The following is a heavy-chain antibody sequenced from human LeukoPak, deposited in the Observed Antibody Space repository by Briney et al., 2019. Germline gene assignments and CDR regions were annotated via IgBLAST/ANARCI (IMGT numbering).Heavy chain of an antibody. CDR2: ISTYNGDT. V-gene: IGHV1-18*01. CDR3: LRDALRPRLTPDY. J-gene: IGHJ4*02. Sequence: ASVKVSCRASGYTFNTYGISWVRQAPGQGLEWMGWISTYNGDTNYVQNLQGRVTMTKDTSTSTAYMELMSLRSDDTAVYYCLRDALRPRLTPDYWGQGTLVTVSS. CDR1: GYTFNTYG. D-gene: IGHD2-15*01.